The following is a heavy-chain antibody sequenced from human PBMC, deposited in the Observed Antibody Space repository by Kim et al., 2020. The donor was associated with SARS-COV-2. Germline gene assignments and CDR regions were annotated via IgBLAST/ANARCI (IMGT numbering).Heavy chain of an antibody. CDR2: IYYTGST. V-gene: IGHV4-61*01. J-gene: IGHJ3*02. D-gene: IGHD2-2*02. Sequence: SETLSLTCIVSGDSVSSRTYYWSWIRQPPGKGLEWIGYIYYTGSTDYNPSLKSRVSTSLDTSKNQFSLELSSVTAADTAVYYCATGTRYCSRTKCYTDAFVMWGQGTVFTVSS. CDR1: GDSVSSRTYY. CDR3: ATGTRYCSRTKCYTDAFVM.